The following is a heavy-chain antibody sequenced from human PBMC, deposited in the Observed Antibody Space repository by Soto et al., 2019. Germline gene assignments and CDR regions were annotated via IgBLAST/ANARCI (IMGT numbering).Heavy chain of an antibody. V-gene: IGHV3-21*01. J-gene: IGHJ6*02. D-gene: IGHD3-16*01. CDR1: CFIFSTYT. CDR3: ARGSWGGDGIDV. CDR2: ISSSSRDI. Sequence: GSLRLSCAASCFIFSTYTINWVRQAPGKGLEWVASISSSSRDIFYADSVKARFTISRDNANSSVDLQMNSLRVGDTAIYYCARGSWGGDGIDVWGQGTTVTVSS.